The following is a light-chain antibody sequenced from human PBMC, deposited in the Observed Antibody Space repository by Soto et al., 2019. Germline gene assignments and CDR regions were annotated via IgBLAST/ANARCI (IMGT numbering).Light chain of an antibody. J-gene: IGLJ1*01. CDR3: SSYTSSSTWA. V-gene: IGLV2-14*01. Sequence: QSVLTQPASVSGSPGQSITISCTGTSSDVGSYNYVSWYQQHPGKAPKLMIYDVSNRPSGVSNRFSGSKSGNTASLTISGLQAEDEADYYCSSYTSSSTWAFGTGTKVTVL. CDR2: DVS. CDR1: SSDVGSYNY.